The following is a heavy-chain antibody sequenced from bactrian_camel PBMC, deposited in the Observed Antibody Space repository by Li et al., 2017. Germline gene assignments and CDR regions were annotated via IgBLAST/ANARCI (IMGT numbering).Heavy chain of an antibody. Sequence: VQLVESGGGLVQPGGSLRLSCVASGLTFSIYAMSWFRLAPGKGLEWVASIDSLTPKTYLRPSVKGRFTISHDAAERTVYLQMNDLKPEDTAMYTCAANFLALAKTSGGCYEGPYNYQGQGTQVTVS. CDR1: GLTFSIYA. D-gene: IGHD2*01. V-gene: IGHV3S2*01. J-gene: IGHJ4*01. CDR2: IDSLTPKT.